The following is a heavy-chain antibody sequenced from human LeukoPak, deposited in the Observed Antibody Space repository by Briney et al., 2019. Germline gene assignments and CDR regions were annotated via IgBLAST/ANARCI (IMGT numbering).Heavy chain of an antibody. J-gene: IGHJ4*02. D-gene: IGHD3-3*01. Sequence: SETLSLTCTVPGGSISSSSYYWGGIRHPPGKGLRWLGGIYYSGSTYYNPSLKSRVTISVDTSKNQFSLKLSSVTAADTAVYYCARLWRLEWLLRIRVFDYWGQGTLVTVSS. V-gene: IGHV4-39*01. CDR3: ARLWRLEWLLRIRVFDY. CDR1: GGSISSSSYY. CDR2: IYYSGST.